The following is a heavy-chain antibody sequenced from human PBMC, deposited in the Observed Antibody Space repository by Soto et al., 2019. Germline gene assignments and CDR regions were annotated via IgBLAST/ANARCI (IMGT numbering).Heavy chain of an antibody. CDR3: ARRWGTFFAF. Sequence: SETLSLTCTVSGGSISSYYWSWIRQPPGKGLEWIGYIYYSGSTDYDPSLKSRVTISVDTSKNQFSLKLSSVTAADTAVYYCARRWGTFFAFRVHGTLESVSA. CDR2: IYYSGST. CDR1: GGSISSYY. V-gene: IGHV4-59*01. J-gene: IGHJ4*01. D-gene: IGHD7-27*01.